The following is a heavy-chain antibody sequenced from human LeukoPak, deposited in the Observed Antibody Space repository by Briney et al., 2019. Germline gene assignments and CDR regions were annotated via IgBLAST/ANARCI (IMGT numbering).Heavy chain of an antibody. V-gene: IGHV1-69*13. CDR3: ARSHYYDILTGYAFDY. J-gene: IGHJ4*02. CDR1: GGTFSSYA. CDR2: IIPIFGTA. Sequence: SVKVPCKASGGTFSSYAISWVRQAPGQGLEWMGGIIPIFGTANYAQKFQGRVTITADESTSTAYMELSSLRSEDTAVYYCARSHYYDILTGYAFDYWGQGTLVTVSS. D-gene: IGHD3-9*01.